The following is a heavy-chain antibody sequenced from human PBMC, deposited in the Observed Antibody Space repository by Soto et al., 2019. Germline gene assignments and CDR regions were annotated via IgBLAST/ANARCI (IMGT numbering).Heavy chain of an antibody. CDR3: STNYYDSSGYDNWFDP. CDR1: GGSISSYY. V-gene: IGHV4-59*08. CDR2: IFSRGSP. J-gene: IGHJ5*02. Sequence: SETLSLTCTVSGGSISSYYWSWIRQPPDKALECIGYIFSRGSPNYHPSLKSRVTISVDTSKNHFSLKLSSVTAADTAVYYCSTNYYDSSGYDNWFDPWGQGTLVTVSS. D-gene: IGHD3-22*01.